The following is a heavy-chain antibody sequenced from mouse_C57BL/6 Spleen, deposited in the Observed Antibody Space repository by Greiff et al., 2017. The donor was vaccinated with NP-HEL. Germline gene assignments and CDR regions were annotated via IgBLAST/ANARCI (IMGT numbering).Heavy chain of an antibody. D-gene: IGHD1-1*01. V-gene: IGHV5-4*01. CDR3: ARDQGITTVTMDY. Sequence: EVKVVESGGGLVKPGGSLKLSCAASGFTFSSYAMSWVRQTPEKRLEWVATISDGGSYTYYPDNVKGRFTISRDNAKNNLSLQLSHLKSEDTAMYYCARDQGITTVTMDYWGQGTSVTVSS. J-gene: IGHJ4*01. CDR1: GFTFSSYA. CDR2: ISDGGSYT.